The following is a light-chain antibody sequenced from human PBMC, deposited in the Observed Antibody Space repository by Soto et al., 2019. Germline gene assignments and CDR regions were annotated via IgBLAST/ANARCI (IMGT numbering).Light chain of an antibody. J-gene: IGKJ1*01. CDR2: AAS. V-gene: IGKV1-5*01. CDR1: QGIVRC. Sequence: IRMTQSPSALSASTGDGVTITCRASQGIVRCMAWYQQKPGKAPKLLIYAASTLETGVPSRFSGSRSGTEFTLTIASLQPDDFATYYCQQYETFSGTFGPGTKVDIK. CDR3: QQYETFSGT.